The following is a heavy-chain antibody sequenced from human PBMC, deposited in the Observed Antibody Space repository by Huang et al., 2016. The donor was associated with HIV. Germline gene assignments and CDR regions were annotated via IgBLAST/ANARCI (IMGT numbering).Heavy chain of an antibody. Sequence: QVQLVQSGAEVRRPGASVTVSCKASGYTFTADYIHWVRQCPGQGLGWMGGSSPNAGGTNYAPKFRGRITRTSDTSINTAYMELGRLRSDDTAVYFCARGWGYYDRSGYLDYWGQGTLVTVSS. CDR1: GYTFTADY. J-gene: IGHJ4*02. CDR2: SSPNAGGT. CDR3: ARGWGYYDRSGYLDY. D-gene: IGHD3-22*01. V-gene: IGHV1-2*02.